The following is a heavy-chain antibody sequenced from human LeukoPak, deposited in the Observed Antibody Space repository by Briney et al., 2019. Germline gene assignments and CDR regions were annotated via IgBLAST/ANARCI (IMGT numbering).Heavy chain of an antibody. J-gene: IGHJ6*03. V-gene: IGHV4-61*02. Sequence: PSETLSLTCTVSGGSISSGSYYWSWIRQPAGKGLEWIGRIYTSGSTNYNPSLKSRVTISVDTSKNQFSLKLSSVTAADTAVYYCARGYSGSYSAHYYYYYMDVWGKGTTVTISS. D-gene: IGHD1-26*01. CDR3: ARGYSGSYSAHYYYYYMDV. CDR2: IYTSGST. CDR1: GGSISSGSYY.